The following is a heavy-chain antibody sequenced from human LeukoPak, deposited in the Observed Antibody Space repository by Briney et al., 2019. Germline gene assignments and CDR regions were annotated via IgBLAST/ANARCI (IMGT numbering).Heavy chain of an antibody. Sequence: SETLSLTCTVSGGSTSSSSYYWGWIRQPPGQGLEWSGSIYYSGTTYYNPSLKSRVTISVDMSKNQFSLKLSSVTAADTAVYYCARPLTGRAFDIWGQGTMVTVST. J-gene: IGHJ3*02. D-gene: IGHD3-10*01. CDR1: GGSTSSSSYY. CDR2: IYYSGTT. V-gene: IGHV4-39*01. CDR3: ARPLTGRAFDI.